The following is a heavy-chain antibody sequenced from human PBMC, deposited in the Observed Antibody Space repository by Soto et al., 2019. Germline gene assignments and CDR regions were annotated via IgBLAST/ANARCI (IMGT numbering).Heavy chain of an antibody. Sequence: EVQLLESGGGLVQPGGSLRLSCAASGFTFSNYAMSWVRQAPRKGLEWVSAIRASGGSTYYADSVKGRFTSSRDNSENTLYLQMNSLRAEDTAIYYCAKKAGSTWTFDYWGQGTLVTVSS. V-gene: IGHV3-23*01. D-gene: IGHD6-13*01. J-gene: IGHJ4*02. CDR2: IRASGGST. CDR1: GFTFSNYA. CDR3: AKKAGSTWTFDY.